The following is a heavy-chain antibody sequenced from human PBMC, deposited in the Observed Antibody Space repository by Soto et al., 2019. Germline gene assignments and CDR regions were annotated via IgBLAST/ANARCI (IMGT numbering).Heavy chain of an antibody. D-gene: IGHD5-18*01. CDR2: IYWNDDK. CDR1: GFSLSTSGVG. V-gene: IGHV2-5*01. J-gene: IGHJ6*02. Sequence: SGPTLVNPTQTLTLTCTFSGFSLSTSGVGVGWIRQPPGKALEWLALIYWNDDKRYSPSLKSRLTITKDTSKNQVVLTMTNMDPVDTATYYCAHTRIQLWPSYYYYGMDVWGQGTTVSVSS. CDR3: AHTRIQLWPSYYYYGMDV.